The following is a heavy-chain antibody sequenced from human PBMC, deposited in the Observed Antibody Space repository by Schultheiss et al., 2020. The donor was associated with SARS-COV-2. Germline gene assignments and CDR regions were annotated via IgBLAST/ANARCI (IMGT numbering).Heavy chain of an antibody. J-gene: IGHJ4*02. CDR3: ARDTRRTAAIPFDY. Sequence: ASVKVSCKASGYTFTSYAMHWLRQAPGQRLEWMGWSNAGNGNTKYSQEFQGRVTMTTDTSTSTAYMELRSLRSDDTAVYYCARDTRRTAAIPFDYWGQGTLVTVSS. CDR1: GYTFTSYA. D-gene: IGHD1-1*01. V-gene: IGHV1-3*02. CDR2: SNAGNGNT.